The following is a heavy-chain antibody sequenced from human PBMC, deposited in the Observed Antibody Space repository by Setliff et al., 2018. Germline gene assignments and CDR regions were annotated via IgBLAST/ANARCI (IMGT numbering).Heavy chain of an antibody. Sequence: SETLSLTCTVSGGSISSSSYHWGWIRQPPGKGLEWIGSIYYSGSTYYNPSLKSRVTISVDTSKNQFSLKLNSVTAADTAVYYCARGAYIGLDYWGQGTLVTVSS. J-gene: IGHJ4*02. CDR3: ARGAYIGLDY. CDR1: GGSISSSSYH. V-gene: IGHV4-39*07. CDR2: IYYSGST. D-gene: IGHD4-4*01.